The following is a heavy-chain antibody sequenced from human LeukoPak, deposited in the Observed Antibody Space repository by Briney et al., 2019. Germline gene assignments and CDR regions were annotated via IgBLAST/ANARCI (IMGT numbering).Heavy chain of an antibody. CDR2: INSDGSST. Sequence: PGGSLRLSCAASGFTFSSYWMHWVRQAPGKGLVWVSRINSDGSSTSYADSVKGRFTISRDNAKNTLYLQMNSLRAEDTAVHYCARVPLTYSYGMDVWGQGTTVTVSS. J-gene: IGHJ6*02. CDR3: ARVPLTYSYGMDV. V-gene: IGHV3-74*01. CDR1: GFTFSSYW. D-gene: IGHD1-26*01.